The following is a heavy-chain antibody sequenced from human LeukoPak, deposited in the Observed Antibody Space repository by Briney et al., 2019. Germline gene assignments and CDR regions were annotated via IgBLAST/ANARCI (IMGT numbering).Heavy chain of an antibody. CDR2: LSGSGGST. J-gene: IGHJ4*02. V-gene: IGHV3-23*01. Sequence: PGGSLRLSCAASGFTFSSYAVSWVRQAPGKGLEWVSTLSGSGGSTWYADSAKGRFTISRDNSKNTLYLQMNSLRAEDTAVYYCAKDQRDYDSSAFIDYWGQGTLVTVSS. CDR1: GFTFSSYA. CDR3: AKDQRDYDSSAFIDY. D-gene: IGHD3-22*01.